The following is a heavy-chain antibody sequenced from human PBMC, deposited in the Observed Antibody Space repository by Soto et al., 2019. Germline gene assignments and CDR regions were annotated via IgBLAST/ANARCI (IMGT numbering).Heavy chain of an antibody. V-gene: IGHV3-7*01. CDR1: GFSFSHYW. D-gene: IGHD3-10*01. Sequence: GGSLRLSCATSGFSFSHYWMSWVRQAPGKGLEWVANIKEDGSEKYYVDSVRGRFTISRDNAENSLFLQMNSLSAEDTAVYYCASEYGRGLDVWGQGTTVTVSS. J-gene: IGHJ6*02. CDR2: IKEDGSEK. CDR3: ASEYGRGLDV.